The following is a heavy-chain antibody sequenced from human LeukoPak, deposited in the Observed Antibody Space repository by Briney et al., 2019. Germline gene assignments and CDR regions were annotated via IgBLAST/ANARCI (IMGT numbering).Heavy chain of an antibody. Sequence: GASVKVSCKASGYTFTSYDINWVRQATGQGLEWMGWRNPNSGNTGYAKKFQGRGTMTRNPSISTAYMAPSSLRSENTAVYYCARGAYSIAVAGTLVDWFDPWGQGTLVTVSS. J-gene: IGHJ5*02. CDR2: RNPNSGNT. CDR1: GYTFTSYD. D-gene: IGHD6-19*01. V-gene: IGHV1-8*01. CDR3: ARGAYSIAVAGTLVDWFDP.